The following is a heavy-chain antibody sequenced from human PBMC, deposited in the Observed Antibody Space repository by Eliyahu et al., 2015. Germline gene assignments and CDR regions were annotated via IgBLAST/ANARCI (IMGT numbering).Heavy chain of an antibody. D-gene: IGHD1-14*01. J-gene: IGHJ4*02. V-gene: IGHV3-74*01. CDR1: SFW. CDR3: LGRETWNHIDY. CDR2: IESEGSST. Sequence: SFWMHWVRQAPGKGLVWVSRIESEGSSTNYADSVRGRFTISRDDATNTLYLQMNSLRAEDTAVYYCLGRETWNHIDYWGQGTLVTVSS.